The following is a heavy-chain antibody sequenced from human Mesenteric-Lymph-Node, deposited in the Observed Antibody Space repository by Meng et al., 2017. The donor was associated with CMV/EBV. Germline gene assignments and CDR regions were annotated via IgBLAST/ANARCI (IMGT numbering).Heavy chain of an antibody. D-gene: IGHD2/OR15-2a*01. CDR2: IYHSGST. CDR3: ARGHIGMFTY. CDR1: GGSISSSNW. V-gene: IGHV4-4*02. J-gene: IGHJ4*02. Sequence: GSLRLSCAVSGGSISSSNWWSWVRQPPGKGLEWIGEIYHSGSTNYNPSLKSRVTISVDTSKNQFSLKLSSVTAADTAVYYCARGHIGMFTYWGQGTLVTVSS.